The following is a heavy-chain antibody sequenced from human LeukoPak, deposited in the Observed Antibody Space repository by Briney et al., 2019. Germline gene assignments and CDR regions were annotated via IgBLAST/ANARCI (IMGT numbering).Heavy chain of an antibody. V-gene: IGHV3-30*02. CDR3: ATAMVRGAANIDY. J-gene: IGHJ4*02. D-gene: IGHD3-10*01. CDR2: IRYDGSNK. Sequence: GSLRLSCAASGFTFSSYGMHWVRQAPGKGLEWVAFIRYDGSNKYYADSVKGRFTISRDNSKNTLYVQMNSLRAEDTAVYYCATAMVRGAANIDYWGQGTLVTVSS. CDR1: GFTFSSYG.